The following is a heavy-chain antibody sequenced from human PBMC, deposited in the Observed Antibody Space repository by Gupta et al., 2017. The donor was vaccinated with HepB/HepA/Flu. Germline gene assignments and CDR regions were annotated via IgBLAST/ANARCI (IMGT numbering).Heavy chain of an antibody. D-gene: IGHD3-3*01. CDR2: ITGTGGST. V-gene: IGHV3-23*01. J-gene: IGHJ4*02. CDR3: ARVNDNYDFGSGFDY. CDR1: GFTLRRSA. Sequence: EVQLLESGGGWVQPGGSLRLSCAASGFTLRRSAMSWVRQGPGKRPEWVSGITGTGGSTYYEDSGKGRFTISRDNSKNTLYLQMNSLRGDDTAVYYCARVNDNYDFGSGFDYGGQGSLVSVSS.